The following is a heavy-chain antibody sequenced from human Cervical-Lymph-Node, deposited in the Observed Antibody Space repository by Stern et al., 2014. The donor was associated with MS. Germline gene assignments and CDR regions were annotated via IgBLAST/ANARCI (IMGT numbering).Heavy chain of an antibody. Sequence: QVQLVQSGAEVKKPGASVKVSCKASGYTFPSYGISWVRPAPGQGLEWMGGYSAYNGNTNYAQTLQGIVSITTDASTSTAYMELRSLRSDDTAVYYCARGLLGSENAFVIWGQGTMVTVSS. V-gene: IGHV1-18*01. CDR1: GYTFPSYG. CDR3: ARGLLGSENAFVI. D-gene: IGHD2-15*01. CDR2: YSAYNGNT. J-gene: IGHJ3*02.